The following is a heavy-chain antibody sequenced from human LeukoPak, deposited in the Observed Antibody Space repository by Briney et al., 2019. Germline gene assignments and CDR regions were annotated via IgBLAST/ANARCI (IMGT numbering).Heavy chain of an antibody. Sequence: ASVKVSCKVSGYIFTELSMHWVRQAPGKGLEWLGGFDPEDGETIYAQKFQGRVTMTEDTSTDTAYMELSSLRSDDTAVYYCATDPSGTYRMGFDQWGQGTLVTVSS. CDR2: FDPEDGET. V-gene: IGHV1-24*01. CDR1: GYIFTELS. D-gene: IGHD1-26*01. J-gene: IGHJ4*02. CDR3: ATDPSGTYRMGFDQ.